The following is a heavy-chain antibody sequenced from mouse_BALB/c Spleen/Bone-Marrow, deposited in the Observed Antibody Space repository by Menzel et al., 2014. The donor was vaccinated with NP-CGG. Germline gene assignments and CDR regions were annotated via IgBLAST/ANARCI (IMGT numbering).Heavy chain of an antibody. CDR2: IYPGDGDT. J-gene: IGHJ4*01. D-gene: IGHD2-3*01. Sequence: QVQLQQSGPELVKPGASVKISCKASDYAFSTSWMDWVKQRPGQGLEWTGRIYPGDGDTYYNGKFKGKATLTADKSSSTAYMQLSSLTSVDSAVYFCARSDGYRAMDYWGQGTSVTVSS. V-gene: IGHV1-82*01. CDR3: ARSDGYRAMDY. CDR1: DYAFSTSW.